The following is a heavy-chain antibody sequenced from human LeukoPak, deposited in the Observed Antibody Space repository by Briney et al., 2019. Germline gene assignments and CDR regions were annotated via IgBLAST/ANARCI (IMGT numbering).Heavy chain of an antibody. J-gene: IGHJ4*02. CDR3: ARGRRPATLDY. V-gene: IGHV4-31*03. CDR2: IYYSGST. D-gene: IGHD2-2*01. CDR1: GGSLSSGGYY. Sequence: SETLSLTCTVSGGSLSSGGYYWSWLRQHPGTGLEWLGYIYYSGSTYYNPSLKSRVTISVNTSKNQFSLKLSSVTAADTAVYYCARGRRPATLDYWGQGTLVTVSS.